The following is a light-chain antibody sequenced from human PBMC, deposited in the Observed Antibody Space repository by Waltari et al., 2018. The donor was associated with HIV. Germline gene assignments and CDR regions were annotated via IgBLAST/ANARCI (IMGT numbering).Light chain of an antibody. CDR2: KDT. Sequence: SYALTQPLSVSVALGQTATITWGGNNIGIKNVHWYQQKPAQAPVLVIYKDTNRPSGIPGRFSGSNSGNTATLTIARVQAEDEADYYCQVWDTNTVVFGGRTKLSVL. CDR3: QVWDTNTVV. CDR1: NIGIKN. J-gene: IGLJ2*01. V-gene: IGLV3-9*01.